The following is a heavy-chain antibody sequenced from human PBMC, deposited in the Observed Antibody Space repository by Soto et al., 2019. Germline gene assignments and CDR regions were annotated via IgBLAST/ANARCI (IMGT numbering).Heavy chain of an antibody. CDR3: AKDQPGIAAAGTLLPDY. J-gene: IGHJ4*02. CDR1: GFTFSSYG. CDR2: ISYDGSNK. V-gene: IGHV3-30*18. D-gene: IGHD6-13*01. Sequence: GSLRLSCAASGFTFSSYGMHWVRQAPGKGLEWVAVISYDGSNKYYADSVKGRFTISRDNSKNTLYLQMNSLRAEDTAVYYCAKDQPGIAAAGTLLPDYWGQGTLVTVSS.